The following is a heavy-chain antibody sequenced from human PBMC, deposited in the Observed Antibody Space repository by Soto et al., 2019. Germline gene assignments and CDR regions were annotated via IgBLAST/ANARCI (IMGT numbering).Heavy chain of an antibody. V-gene: IGHV1-58*01. CDR2: IVVGSGNT. Sequence: SVKVSCKASGFTFTSSAVQWVRQARGQRLEWIGWIVVGSGNTNYAQKFQGRVTITRDMSTSTAYMELSSLRSEDTAVYYCAADTYDSSGYARDAFDIWGQGTMVTVSS. D-gene: IGHD3-22*01. CDR3: AADTYDSSGYARDAFDI. J-gene: IGHJ3*02. CDR1: GFTFTSSA.